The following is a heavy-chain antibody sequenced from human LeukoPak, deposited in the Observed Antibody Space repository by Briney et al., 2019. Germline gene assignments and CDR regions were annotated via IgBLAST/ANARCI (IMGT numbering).Heavy chain of an antibody. Sequence: ASVKVSCKASGYTFTSYAMHWVRQAPGQRLEWMGWINAGNGNTKYSQKFQGRVTMTRNTSISTAYMELSSLRSEDTAVYYCARSSRGVAAAGYGMDVWGQGTTVTVSS. V-gene: IGHV1-3*01. D-gene: IGHD6-13*01. CDR1: GYTFTSYA. J-gene: IGHJ6*02. CDR3: ARSSRGVAAAGYGMDV. CDR2: INAGNGNT.